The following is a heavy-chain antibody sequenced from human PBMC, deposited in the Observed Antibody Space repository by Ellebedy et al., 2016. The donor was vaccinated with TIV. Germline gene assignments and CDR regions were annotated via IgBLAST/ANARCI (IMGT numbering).Heavy chain of an antibody. Sequence: SETLSLXXTVSGGSISSSSYYWGWIRQPPGKGLEWIGSIYYSGSTYYNPSLKSRVTISVDTSKNQFSLKMNSVTAADTAVYYCARGRQYSDTTGYYADYWGQGPLVTVSS. CDR2: IYYSGST. CDR3: ARGRQYSDTTGYYADY. J-gene: IGHJ4*02. V-gene: IGHV4-39*07. D-gene: IGHD3-22*01. CDR1: GGSISSSSYY.